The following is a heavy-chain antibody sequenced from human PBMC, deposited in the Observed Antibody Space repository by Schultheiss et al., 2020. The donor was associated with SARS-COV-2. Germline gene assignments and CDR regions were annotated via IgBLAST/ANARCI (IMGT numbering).Heavy chain of an antibody. Sequence: ASVKVSCKASGYTFTSYYMHWVRQAPGQGLEWMGIINPSGGSTSYAQKFQGRVTMTRDTSTSTVYMELSSLRSEDTAVYYCARDLYSGSYSEYYFDYWGQGTLVTVSS. J-gene: IGHJ4*02. D-gene: IGHD1-26*01. CDR2: INPSGGST. CDR1: GYTFTSYY. V-gene: IGHV1-46*01. CDR3: ARDLYSGSYSEYYFDY.